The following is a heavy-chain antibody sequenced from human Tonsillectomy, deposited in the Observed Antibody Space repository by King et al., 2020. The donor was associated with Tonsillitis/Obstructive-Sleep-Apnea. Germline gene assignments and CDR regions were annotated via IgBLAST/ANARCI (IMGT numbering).Heavy chain of an antibody. J-gene: IGHJ4*02. CDR1: GFTFSNAW. CDR3: TTLWFRELATDY. CDR2: IKRKTDGGTK. V-gene: IGHV3-15*01. D-gene: IGHD3-10*01. Sequence: VQLVESGGGLVKPGGSLRLSCAASGFTFSNAWMSWFRQAPGKGLEWVGRIKRKTDGGTKDYAAPVKGRFTISRDDSKNTLYLQMNSLKTEDTAVYYCTTLWFRELATDYWGQGTLVTVSS.